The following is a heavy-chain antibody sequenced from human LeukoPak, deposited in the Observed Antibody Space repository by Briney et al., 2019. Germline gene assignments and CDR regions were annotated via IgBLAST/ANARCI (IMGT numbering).Heavy chain of an antibody. Sequence: PGGSLRLSCAASGFTFNNYGMHWVRQAPGKGLEWVALISYDTKRTDYGDSMGGRFIISRDNSRNTLYLQINSLKPEDTATYYCVQRVLTFMDTWGQGTLVSVPP. D-gene: IGHD3/OR15-3a*01. CDR1: GFTFNNYG. J-gene: IGHJ4*02. CDR3: VQRVLTFMDT. CDR2: ISYDTKRT. V-gene: IGHV3-30*18.